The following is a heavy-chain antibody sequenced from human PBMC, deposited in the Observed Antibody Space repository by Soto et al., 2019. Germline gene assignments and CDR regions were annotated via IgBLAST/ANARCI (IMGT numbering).Heavy chain of an antibody. CDR2: LTWNGDII. V-gene: IGHV3-9*01. D-gene: IGHD3-22*01. CDR1: GFTFDDYD. J-gene: IGHJ4*02. CDR3: VKDSESSGYLTHLDY. Sequence: PGGSLRLSCVASGFTFDDYDIHWVRQSPGKGLEWVSGLTWNGDIIGYADSVKGRFTISRDNAKNSLYLEMNSLRVEDTALYYCVKDSESSGYLTHLDYWGQGTQVTVSS.